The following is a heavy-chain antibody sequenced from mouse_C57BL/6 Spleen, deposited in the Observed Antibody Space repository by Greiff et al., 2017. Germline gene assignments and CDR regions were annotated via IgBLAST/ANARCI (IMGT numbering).Heavy chain of an antibody. CDR3: ARSGYSNGFDY. J-gene: IGHJ2*01. CDR2: ISYSGST. V-gene: IGHV3-8*01. CDR1: GYSITSDY. Sequence: EVKLVESGPGLAKPSQTLSLTCSVTGYSITSDYWHWIRKFPGNKLEYMGYISYSGSTYYNPSLKSRISITRDTSKNQYYLQLNSVTTEDTATYYCARSGYSNGFDYWGQGTTLTVSS. D-gene: IGHD2-5*01.